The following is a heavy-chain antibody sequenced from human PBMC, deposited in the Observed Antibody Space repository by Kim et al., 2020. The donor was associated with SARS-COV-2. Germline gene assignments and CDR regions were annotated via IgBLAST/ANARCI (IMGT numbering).Heavy chain of an antibody. CDR2: A. J-gene: IGHJ6*02. CDR3: ARGDYYYGMDV. V-gene: IGHV1-69*01. Sequence: ANYEQKLQGRVTITADESTSTAYMELSSLRSEDTAVYYCARGDYYYGMDVWGQGTTVTVSS.